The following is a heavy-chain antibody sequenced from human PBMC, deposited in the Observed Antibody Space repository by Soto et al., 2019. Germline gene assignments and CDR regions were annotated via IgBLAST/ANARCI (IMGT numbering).Heavy chain of an antibody. CDR3: ARHQRDDTSGMWLDP. CDR1: GNNYW. CDR2: IYPEDFDT. Sequence: GESLKISCTGSGNNYWIGWLRQMPGKGLEGMGVIYPEDFDTRYSPYFQGQVTISADKSTNTAYLQWSSLKASDTAMYYCARHQRDDTSGMWLDPWGQGTLVTVSS. J-gene: IGHJ5*02. D-gene: IGHD1-26*01. V-gene: IGHV5-51*01.